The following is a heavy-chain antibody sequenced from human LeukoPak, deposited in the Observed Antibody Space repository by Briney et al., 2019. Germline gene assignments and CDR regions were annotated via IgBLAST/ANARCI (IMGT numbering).Heavy chain of an antibody. D-gene: IGHD6-13*01. CDR1: GGSFSGYY. J-gene: IGHJ5*02. CDR2: INHSGST. V-gene: IGHV4-34*01. CDR3: ARTGSSSWYKWFDP. Sequence: IPSETLSLTCAVYGGSFSGYYWSWIRQPPGKGLEWIGEINHSGSTNYNPSLKSRVTISVDTSKNQFSLKLSSVTAADTAVYYCARTGSSSWYKWFDPRGQGTLVTVSS.